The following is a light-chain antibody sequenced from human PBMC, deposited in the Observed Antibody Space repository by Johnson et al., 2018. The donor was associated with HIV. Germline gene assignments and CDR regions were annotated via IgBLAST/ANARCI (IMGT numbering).Light chain of an antibody. CDR1: SSNIGNNY. CDR2: DNN. J-gene: IGLJ1*01. CDR3: GTWDSSMGTYV. V-gene: IGLV1-51*01. Sequence: QSVLTQPPSVSAAPGQKVTISCSGSSSNIGNNYVSWYQQLPGTAPKLLIYDNNKRPSGIPDRFSGSKSGTSATLDITGLQTGDEADYYCGTWDSSMGTYVCGTGAKVTVL.